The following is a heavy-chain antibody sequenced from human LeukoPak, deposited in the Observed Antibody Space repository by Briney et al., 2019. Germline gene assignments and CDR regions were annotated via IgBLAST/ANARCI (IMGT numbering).Heavy chain of an antibody. D-gene: IGHD4-17*01. CDR2: INPSGSST. J-gene: IGHJ4*02. CDR1: GYTFTSYY. CDR3: ARANKPYGDSPGY. Sequence: ASVKVSCKASGYTFTSYYMHWVRQAPGQGLEWMGIINPSGSSTSYAQKFQGRVTMTRDMSTSTVYMELSSLRSEDTAVYYCARANKPYGDSPGYWGQGTLVTVSS. V-gene: IGHV1-46*01.